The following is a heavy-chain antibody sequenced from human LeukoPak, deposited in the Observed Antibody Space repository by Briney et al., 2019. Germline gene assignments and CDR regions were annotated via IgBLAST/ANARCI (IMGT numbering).Heavy chain of an antibody. CDR3: ARISGSYFRGAFDI. CDR1: GYSISSGYY. D-gene: IGHD1-26*01. V-gene: IGHV4-38-2*02. CDR2: IYHSGST. J-gene: IGHJ3*02. Sequence: PSETQSLTCTVSGYSISSGYYWGWIRQPPGKGLEWIGSIYHSGSTYYNPSLKSRVTISVDTSKNQFSLKLSSVTAADTAVYYCARISGSYFRGAFDIWGQGTMVTVSS.